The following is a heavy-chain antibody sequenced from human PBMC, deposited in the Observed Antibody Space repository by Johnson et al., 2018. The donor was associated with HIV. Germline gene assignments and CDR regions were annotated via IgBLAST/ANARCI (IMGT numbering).Heavy chain of an antibody. CDR1: GFTFSNAW. CDR2: ISSSDSTI. D-gene: IGHD4-23*01. J-gene: IGHJ3*02. Sequence: QVQLVESGGGLVKPGGSLRLSCAASGFTFSNAWMSWVRQAPGKGLEWISSISSSDSTIYSADSVQGRFTISRDNAKKSLYLQMNSLRAEDTAVYYCVREIQSYGGNFGGAFDIWGQGTMVTVSS. CDR3: VREIQSYGGNFGGAFDI. V-gene: IGHV3-11*04.